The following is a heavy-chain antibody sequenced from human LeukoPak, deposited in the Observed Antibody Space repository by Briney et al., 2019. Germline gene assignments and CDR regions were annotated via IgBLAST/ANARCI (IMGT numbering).Heavy chain of an antibody. CDR3: ARDVRVGATTRLLGY. CDR1: GYTFTSYY. CDR2: INPSGGST. D-gene: IGHD1-26*01. V-gene: IGHV1-46*01. Sequence: GASVKVSCKASGYTFTSYYMHWVRQVPGQGLEWMGIINPSGGSTSYAQKFQGRVTMTRDMSTSTVYMELSSLRSEDTAVYYCARDVRVGATTRLLGYWGQGTLVTVSS. J-gene: IGHJ4*02.